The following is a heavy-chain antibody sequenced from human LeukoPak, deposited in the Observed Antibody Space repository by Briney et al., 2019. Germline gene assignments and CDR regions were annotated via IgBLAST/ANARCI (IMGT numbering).Heavy chain of an antibody. D-gene: IGHD2-2*02. V-gene: IGHV3-53*01. CDR2: IYSVGST. Sequence: GSLRLSCAASGFTVSSNYMSWVRQAPGKGLEWVSVIYSVGSTNYADSVKGRFTISRDNSKNTLYLQMNSLRAEDTAVYYCARDPAIRAFDIWGQGTMVTVSS. CDR3: ARDPAIRAFDI. J-gene: IGHJ3*02. CDR1: GFTVSSNY.